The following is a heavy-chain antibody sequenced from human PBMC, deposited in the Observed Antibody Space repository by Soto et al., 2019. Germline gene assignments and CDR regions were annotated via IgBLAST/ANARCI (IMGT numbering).Heavy chain of an antibody. CDR1: GFTFSNYW. D-gene: IGHD2-15*01. V-gene: IGHV3-74*01. Sequence: EVQLVESGGGLVQPGGFLRLSCAASGFTFSNYWMHWVRQVPGKGLVWVSRINEDETYRSYADFAKGRFTISRDNAKNTVYLQMNSLSAEDTAVYYCARDFTPALTPGDDFDYWGQGTLVTVSS. CDR2: INEDETYR. J-gene: IGHJ4*02. CDR3: ARDFTPALTPGDDFDY.